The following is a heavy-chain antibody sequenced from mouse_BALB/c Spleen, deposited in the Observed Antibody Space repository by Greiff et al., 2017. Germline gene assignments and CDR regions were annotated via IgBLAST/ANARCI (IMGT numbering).Heavy chain of an antibody. CDR2: IDPANGNT. Sequence: VQLQQSGAELVRSGATVKLSCTASGFNIKDYYMHWVKQRPEQGLEWIGRIDPANGNTKYDPKFQGKATITADTSSNTAYLQLSSLTSEDTAVYYCARSEQAWFAYWGQGTLVTVSA. CDR3: ARSEQAWFAY. J-gene: IGHJ3*01. V-gene: IGHV14-3*02. CDR1: GFNIKDYY.